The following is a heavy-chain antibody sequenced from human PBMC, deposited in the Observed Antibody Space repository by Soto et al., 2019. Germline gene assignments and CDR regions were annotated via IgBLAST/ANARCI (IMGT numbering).Heavy chain of an antibody. Sequence: TSETLSLTCTVSGGSISSYYWSWIRQPPGKGLEWIGYIYYSGSTNYNPSLKSRVTISVDTSKNQFSLKLSSVTAADTAVYYCARLTAIHYYYYMDVWGKGTTVTVSS. J-gene: IGHJ6*03. CDR1: GGSISSYY. D-gene: IGHD5-18*01. CDR3: ARLTAIHYYYYMDV. CDR2: IYYSGST. V-gene: IGHV4-59*08.